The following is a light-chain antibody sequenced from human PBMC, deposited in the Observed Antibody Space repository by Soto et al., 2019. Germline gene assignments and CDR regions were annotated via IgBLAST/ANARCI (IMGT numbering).Light chain of an antibody. Sequence: ESVLTQSPGTLSLSPGERATLSCRASQSVSSFLAWYQKKPGQAPRLLIYGASSRATGIPDRFSGSGSGTDFTLTISRLEPEDFAVYYCQQYGSSPNTFGQGTKVDIK. CDR2: GAS. CDR1: QSVSSF. J-gene: IGKJ1*01. CDR3: QQYGSSPNT. V-gene: IGKV3-20*01.